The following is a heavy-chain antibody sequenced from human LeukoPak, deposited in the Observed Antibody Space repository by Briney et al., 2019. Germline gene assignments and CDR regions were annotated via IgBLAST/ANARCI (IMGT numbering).Heavy chain of an antibody. J-gene: IGHJ4*02. D-gene: IGHD6-19*01. CDR2: IYYSGST. CDR3: ARESIAVAAPFDY. Sequence: PSETLSLTCTVSGGSVSSGSYYWSWIRQPPGKGPEWIGYIYYSGSTNYNPSLKSRVTISVDTSKNQFSLKLSSVTAADTAVYYCARESIAVAAPFDYWGQGTLVTVSS. V-gene: IGHV4-61*01. CDR1: GGSVSSGSYY.